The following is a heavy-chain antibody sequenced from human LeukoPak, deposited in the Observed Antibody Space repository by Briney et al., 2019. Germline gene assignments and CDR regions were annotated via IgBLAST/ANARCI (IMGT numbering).Heavy chain of an antibody. CDR2: IYTSGST. V-gene: IGHV4-4*07. CDR1: GGSISSYY. J-gene: IGHJ4*02. Sequence: PSETLSLTCTVSGGSISSYYWSWIRQPAGKGLEWIGRIYTSGSTNYNPSLKSRVTMSVDTSKNQFSLKLSSVTAADTAVYYCARGYTYSGHFYFDYWGQGTLVTVSS. CDR3: ARGYTYSGHFYFDY. D-gene: IGHD1-26*01.